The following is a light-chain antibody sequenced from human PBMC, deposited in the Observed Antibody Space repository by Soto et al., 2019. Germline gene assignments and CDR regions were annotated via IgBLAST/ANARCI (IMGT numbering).Light chain of an antibody. CDR2: GAS. CDR3: QQYGSSAGIT. Sequence: EIVLTQSPGTVSLSPGERATLSCRTSQSVGNNYLAWYQQKPDQAPRLLIYGASSRATGIPDRFSGSGSGTDFTLTIRRLEPEDFAVYYCQQYGSSAGITFGGGTKVEIK. CDR1: QSVGNNY. V-gene: IGKV3-20*01. J-gene: IGKJ4*01.